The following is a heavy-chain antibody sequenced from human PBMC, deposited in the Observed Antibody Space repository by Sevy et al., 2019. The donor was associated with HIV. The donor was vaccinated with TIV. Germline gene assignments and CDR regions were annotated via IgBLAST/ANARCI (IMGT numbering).Heavy chain of an antibody. D-gene: IGHD6-6*01. J-gene: IGHJ4*02. CDR1: GFTFSSYW. CDR2: INIDGSST. CDR3: ARGPGQLVAVDY. Sequence: GGSLRLSCAASGFTFSSYWMHWVRQAPGKGLVWVSRINIDGSSTSYADSVKGRFTISRDNAKNTLYLQMNSLRAEDTAVYYCARGPGQLVAVDYWGQGTLVTVSS. V-gene: IGHV3-74*01.